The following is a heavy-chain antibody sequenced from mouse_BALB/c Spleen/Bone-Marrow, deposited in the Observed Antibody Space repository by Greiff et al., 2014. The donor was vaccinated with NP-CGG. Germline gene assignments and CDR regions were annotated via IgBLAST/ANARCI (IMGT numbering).Heavy chain of an antibody. CDR3: ATYYRYDRRFAY. J-gene: IGHJ3*01. D-gene: IGHD2-14*01. V-gene: IGHV14-3*02. Sequence: VQLKESGAELVKPGASVKLSCTASGFNIKDTYMHWVKQRPERGLEWIGRIDPANGNTKYDPKFQGKATITADTSSNTAYLQLSSLTSEDTAVYYCATYYRYDRRFAYWGQGTLVTVSA. CDR2: IDPANGNT. CDR1: GFNIKDTY.